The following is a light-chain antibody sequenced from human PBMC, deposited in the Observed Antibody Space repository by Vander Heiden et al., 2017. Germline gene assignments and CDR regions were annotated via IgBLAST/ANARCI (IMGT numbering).Light chain of an antibody. Sequence: QSALTQPPSASGSPGQSVTISCTGTNTDVGGYNYVSWYQQSPGKAPKLIIYEVTKRPSGVPDRFSASKSGNTASLTVSGFQAEDEADYYCSSYGGRNNYVFGSGTKITVL. CDR1: NTDVGGYNY. CDR3: SSYGGRNNYV. J-gene: IGLJ1*01. V-gene: IGLV2-8*01. CDR2: EVT.